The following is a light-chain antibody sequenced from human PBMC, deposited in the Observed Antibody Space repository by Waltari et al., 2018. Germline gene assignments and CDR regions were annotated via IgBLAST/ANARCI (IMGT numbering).Light chain of an antibody. J-gene: IGKJ4*01. CDR3: QQRSTWPLT. CDR2: DAS. V-gene: IGKV3-11*01. Sequence: EIVLPQSPATLSLSPGERATLSCWASQNIGRHLAWYQQRPGQAPSLVIYDASNRATGIPARFSGSGSGTDFTLTISILEPEDFAVYYCQQRSTWPLTFGAGTKVDIK. CDR1: QNIGRH.